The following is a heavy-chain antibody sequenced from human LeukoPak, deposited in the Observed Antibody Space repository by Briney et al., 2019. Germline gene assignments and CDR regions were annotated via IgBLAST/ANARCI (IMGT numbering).Heavy chain of an antibody. Sequence: ASLKVSCKASRYSFTDFFIHWVRQVPGQGLEWMGWINPNSGDTRYAQQFQGRDTMTSDTSSSTAYMEVTMLTSDDTAVYYCTRGRDRNAKWNGGYWGKGTLVTVSS. D-gene: IGHD2-8*01. V-gene: IGHV1-2*02. J-gene: IGHJ4*02. CDR3: TRGRDRNAKWNGGY. CDR2: INPNSGDT. CDR1: RYSFTDFF.